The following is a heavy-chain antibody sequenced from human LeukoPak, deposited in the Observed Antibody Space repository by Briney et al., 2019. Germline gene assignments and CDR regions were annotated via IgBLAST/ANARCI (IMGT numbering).Heavy chain of an antibody. D-gene: IGHD2-8*01. Sequence: GGSLRLSCAASGFTFSSYAMSWVRQAPGKGLEWVSAISGSGGSTYYADSVKGRFTISRDNSKNTLYLQMNSLRAEDTAVYYCAREGVFCTNGVCYKAFDYWGQGTLVTVSS. CDR1: GFTFSSYA. CDR3: AREGVFCTNGVCYKAFDY. CDR2: ISGSGGST. V-gene: IGHV3-23*01. J-gene: IGHJ4*02.